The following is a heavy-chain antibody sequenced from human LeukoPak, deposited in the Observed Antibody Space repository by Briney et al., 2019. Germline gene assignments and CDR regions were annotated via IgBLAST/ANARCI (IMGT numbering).Heavy chain of an antibody. CDR2: IYTSGST. Sequence: SETLSLTCTVSGGSISSYYWSWIRQPPGKGLEWIGYIYTSGSTNYNPSLKGRVTISVDTSKNQFSLKLSSATAADTAVYYSARHSTSGSLDYWGQGTLVTVSS. CDR3: ARHSTSGSLDY. CDR1: GGSISSYY. V-gene: IGHV4-4*09. J-gene: IGHJ4*02.